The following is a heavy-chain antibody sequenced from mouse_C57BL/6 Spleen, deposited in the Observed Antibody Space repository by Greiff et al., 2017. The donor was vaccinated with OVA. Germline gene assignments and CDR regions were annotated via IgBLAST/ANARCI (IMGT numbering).Heavy chain of an antibody. CDR3: ARKIYYYGSSYVPCYCDV. CDR1: GYTFTSYW. Sequence: QVQLQQPGAELVKPGASVKLSCKASGYTFTSYWMQWVKQRPGQGLEWIGEIDPSDSYTNYNQKFKGKATLTVDTSSSTAYMQLSSLTSEDSAVYYCARKIYYYGSSYVPCYCDVWGTGTTVTVSS. V-gene: IGHV1-50*01. CDR2: IDPSDSYT. D-gene: IGHD1-1*01. J-gene: IGHJ1*03.